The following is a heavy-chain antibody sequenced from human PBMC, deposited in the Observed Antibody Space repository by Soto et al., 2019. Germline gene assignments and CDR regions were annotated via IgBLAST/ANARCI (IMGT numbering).Heavy chain of an antibody. Sequence: SETLSLTCAVYGGSFSGYYWSWIRQPPGKGLEWIGEINHSGSTNYNPSLKSRVTISVDTSKNQFSLKLSSVTAADTAVYYCARPYCSGGSCYSSPPKGAFDIWGQGTMVTVS. J-gene: IGHJ3*02. D-gene: IGHD2-15*01. V-gene: IGHV4-34*01. CDR3: ARPYCSGGSCYSSPPKGAFDI. CDR1: GGSFSGYY. CDR2: INHSGST.